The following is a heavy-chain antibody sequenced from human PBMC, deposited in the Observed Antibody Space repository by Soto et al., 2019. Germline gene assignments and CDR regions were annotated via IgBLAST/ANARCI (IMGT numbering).Heavy chain of an antibody. CDR1: GFTFSSYE. CDR3: ARVWDSGLPRSDYGMDV. D-gene: IGHD5-12*01. V-gene: IGHV3-48*03. CDR2: ISSSGSTI. J-gene: IGHJ6*02. Sequence: PGGSLRLSCAASGFTFSSYEMNWVRQAPGKGLEWVSYISSSGSTIYYADSVKGRFTISRDSAKNSLYLQMNSLRAEDTAVYYCARVWDSGLPRSDYGMDVWGQGTMVTVSS.